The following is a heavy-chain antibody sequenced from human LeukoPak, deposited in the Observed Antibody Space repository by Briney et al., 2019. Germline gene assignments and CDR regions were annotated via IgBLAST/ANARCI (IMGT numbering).Heavy chain of an antibody. CDR2: INGDGSST. J-gene: IGHJ6*02. V-gene: IGHV3-74*01. Sequence: PGGSLRLSCAASGFTFSSYWMHWVRQAPGKGLVWVSHINGDGSSTSYADSVKGRFTISRDNVKNTLYLQMSSLRAEDTAVYYRARNHSYYGMDVWGQGTTVTVSS. CDR1: GFTFSSYW. CDR3: ARNHSYYGMDV.